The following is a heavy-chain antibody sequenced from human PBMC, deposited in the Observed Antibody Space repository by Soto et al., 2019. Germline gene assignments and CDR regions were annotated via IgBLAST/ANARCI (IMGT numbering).Heavy chain of an antibody. CDR1: GYTFTSYG. Sequence: GASVKVSCKASGYTFTSYGISWVRQAPGQGLEWMGWISAYNGNTNYAQKLQGRVTMTTDTSTSTAYMELRSLRSDDTAVYYCARDTILGVVIMRGGPFDYWGKGTLVPVSS. D-gene: IGHD3-3*01. J-gene: IGHJ4*02. V-gene: IGHV1-18*01. CDR2: ISAYNGNT. CDR3: ARDTILGVVIMRGGPFDY.